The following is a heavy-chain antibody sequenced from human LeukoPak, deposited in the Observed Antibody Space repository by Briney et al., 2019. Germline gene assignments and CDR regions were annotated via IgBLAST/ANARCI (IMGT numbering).Heavy chain of an antibody. V-gene: IGHV3-23*01. CDR2: ISGSGDNT. CDR3: TKDFRGSGYFFDY. Sequence: GGSLRLSCAASGFTFSSYAMSWVRQAPGKGLEWVSAISGSGDNTFYAGSVRGRFTISRDNSKNTLCLQMDSLRAEDTAIYYCTKDFRGSGYFFDYWGQGTPVTVSS. D-gene: IGHD3-10*01. CDR1: GFTFSSYA. J-gene: IGHJ4*02.